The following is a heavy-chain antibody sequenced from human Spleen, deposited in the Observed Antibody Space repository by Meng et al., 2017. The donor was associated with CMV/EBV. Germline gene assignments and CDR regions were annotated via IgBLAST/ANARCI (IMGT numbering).Heavy chain of an antibody. J-gene: IGHJ1*01. CDR1: GGYFSGDF. V-gene: IGHV4-34*01. Sequence: VSGGYFSGDFWRWIRQSPGKGLEWIGESNHYYGGTTYSPYLKSRVTISVDTSKKHFSLKLGSVTAADTAVYYCATVDFGGNPRPFHHWGQGALVTVSS. CDR3: ATVDFGGNPRPFHH. CDR2: SNHYYGGT. D-gene: IGHD4-23*01.